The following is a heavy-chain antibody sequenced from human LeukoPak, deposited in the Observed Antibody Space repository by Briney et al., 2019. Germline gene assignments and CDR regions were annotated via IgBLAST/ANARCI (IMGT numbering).Heavy chain of an antibody. CDR1: GYTFTGYY. CDR3: ARESYDSSGYRAYYFDY. Sequence: ASVKVSCKASGYTFTGYYMHWVRQAPGQGLEWMGWINPNSGGTNYAQKFQGWVTMTRDTSISTAYMELSRLRSDDTAVYYCARESYDSSGYRAYYFDYWGQGTLVTVSS. CDR2: INPNSGGT. V-gene: IGHV1-2*04. J-gene: IGHJ4*02. D-gene: IGHD3-22*01.